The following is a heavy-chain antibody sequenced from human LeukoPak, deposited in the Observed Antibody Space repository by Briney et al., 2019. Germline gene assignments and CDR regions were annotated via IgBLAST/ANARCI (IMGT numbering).Heavy chain of an antibody. CDR3: ASLLLWFGELGEYYFDY. Sequence: SETLSLTCTVSGGSIRSSSYYWGWIRQPPGKGLEWLGRIYYSGSTYYNPSLKSRVPISVETSKNQFSLKLSSVTAADTAVYYFASLLLWFGELGEYYFDYWGQGTLVTVSS. V-gene: IGHV4-39*01. D-gene: IGHD3-10*01. CDR2: IYYSGST. CDR1: GGSIRSSSYY. J-gene: IGHJ4*02.